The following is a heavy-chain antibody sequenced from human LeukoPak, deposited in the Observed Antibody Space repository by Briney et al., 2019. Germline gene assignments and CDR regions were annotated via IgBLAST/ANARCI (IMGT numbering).Heavy chain of an antibody. CDR3: ARRPAVVVPAAHNKNWFDP. D-gene: IGHD2-2*01. CDR1: GYTFTGYY. V-gene: IGHV1-2*02. Sequence: ASVKVSCKASGYTFTGYYMHWVRQAPGQGLEWMGWINPNSGGTNYAQKFQGRVTMTRDTSISTAYMELSRLRSDDTAVYYCARRPAVVVPAAHNKNWFDPWGQGTLVTVSS. J-gene: IGHJ5*02. CDR2: INPNSGGT.